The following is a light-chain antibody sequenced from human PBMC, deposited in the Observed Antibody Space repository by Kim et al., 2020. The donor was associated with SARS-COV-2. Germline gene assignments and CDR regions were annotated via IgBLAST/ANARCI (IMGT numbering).Light chain of an antibody. Sequence: ASGSPGQSVTISCTAISSDIDDFNYVSWYQQHPGKAPKLIIYEVSKRPSGVPDRFSGSKSGNTASLTVSGLQAEDEANYYCSSYVVFGGGTQLTVL. CDR2: EVS. CDR1: SSDIDDFNY. J-gene: IGLJ2*01. V-gene: IGLV2-8*01. CDR3: SSYVV.